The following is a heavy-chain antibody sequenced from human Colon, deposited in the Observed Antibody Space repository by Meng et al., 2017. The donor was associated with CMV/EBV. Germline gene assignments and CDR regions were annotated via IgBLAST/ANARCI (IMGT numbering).Heavy chain of an antibody. CDR2: MDPGSGNS. V-gene: IGHV1-8*01. CDR1: GYSFGSYD. Sequence: QVHLVHSGAEVKKPGDPVKVSCRASGYSFGSYDLNWVRLTDGQGLEWVAWMDPGSGNSTHAQRLQGRISLTRDTSTTTAYLELTNLRSEDTAVYFCARGNSWSVFWGQGTLVTVSS. CDR3: ARGNSWSVF. J-gene: IGHJ5*01.